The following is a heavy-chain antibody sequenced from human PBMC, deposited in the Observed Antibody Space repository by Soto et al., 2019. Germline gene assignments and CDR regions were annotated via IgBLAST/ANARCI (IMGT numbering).Heavy chain of an antibody. CDR1: GGSISSYY. Sequence: PSETLSLTCTVSGGSISSYYWSWIRQPPGKGLEWIGYIYYSGSTNYNPSLKSRVTISVDTSKNQFSLKLSSVTAADTAVYYCARVYGYCTNGVCLTNWLDPWGQGTLVTVSS. CDR2: IYYSGST. J-gene: IGHJ5*02. V-gene: IGHV4-59*01. CDR3: ARVYGYCTNGVCLTNWLDP. D-gene: IGHD2-8*01.